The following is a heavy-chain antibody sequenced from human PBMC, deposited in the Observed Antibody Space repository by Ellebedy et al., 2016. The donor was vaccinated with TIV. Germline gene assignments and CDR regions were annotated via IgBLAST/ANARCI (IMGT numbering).Heavy chain of an antibody. CDR2: ISGSGSAT. D-gene: IGHD6-13*01. Sequence: PGGSLRLSCAASGFSFGTYAMSWVRQAPGKGLKWVSVISGSGSATFYADSVTGRFAISRDNSKNTLFLQMNGLRDEDTAVYFCAKEEAAGILDYWGQGTLVTVSS. J-gene: IGHJ4*02. CDR1: GFSFGTYA. V-gene: IGHV3-23*01. CDR3: AKEEAAGILDY.